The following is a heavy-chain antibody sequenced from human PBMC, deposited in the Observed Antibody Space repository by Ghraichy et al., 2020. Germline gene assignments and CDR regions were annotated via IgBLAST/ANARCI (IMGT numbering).Heavy chain of an antibody. D-gene: IGHD2-21*02. V-gene: IGHV3-74*01. CDR2: INSDGSST. CDR1: GFTFSSYW. Sequence: GESLNISCAASGFTFSSYWMHWVRQAPGKGLVWVSRINSDGSSTSYADSVKGRFTISRDNAKNTLYLQMNSLRAEDTAVYYCASGIVVVTAPQDAFDIWGQGTMVTVSS. CDR3: ASGIVVVTAPQDAFDI. J-gene: IGHJ3*02.